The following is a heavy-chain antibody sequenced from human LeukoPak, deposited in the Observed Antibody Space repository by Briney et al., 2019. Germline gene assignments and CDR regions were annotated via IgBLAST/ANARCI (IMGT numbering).Heavy chain of an antibody. J-gene: IGHJ4*02. CDR3: ARRPIVGAGLDY. CDR2: INPSGGST. CDR1: GYTFTSYY. V-gene: IGHV1-46*01. D-gene: IGHD1-26*01. Sequence: ASVKVSCKASGYTFTSYYMHWVRQAPGQGLEWMGIINPSGGSTSHAQKFQGRVTMTRDTSTSTVYMELSSLRSEDTAVYYCARRPIVGAGLDYWGQGTLVTVSS.